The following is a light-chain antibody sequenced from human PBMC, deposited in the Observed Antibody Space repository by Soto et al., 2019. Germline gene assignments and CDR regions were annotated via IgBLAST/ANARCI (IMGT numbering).Light chain of an antibody. CDR2: EVT. CDR1: SSDVGGYDY. Sequence: QSALTQPASVSGSPGQSITISCIGTSSDVGGYDYVSWYQQHPGKAPKFMIYEVTNRPSGVSHRFSGSKSGNTASLTISGLQAEDEADYYCTSYTSSSTYVFGTGTKVTVL. CDR3: TSYTSSSTYV. J-gene: IGLJ1*01. V-gene: IGLV2-14*01.